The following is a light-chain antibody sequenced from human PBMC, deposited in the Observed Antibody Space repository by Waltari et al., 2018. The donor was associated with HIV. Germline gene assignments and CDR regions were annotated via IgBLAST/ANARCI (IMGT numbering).Light chain of an antibody. J-gene: IGKJ4*01. Sequence: DLQMTQSPPTLSSSVGARVTITCRASQDIKKWLAWYQKKPGKAPKLLIYQASLLDNGVSPRFGGDGSGTEFTLTITNLHPDDVATYFCQQYNSYPLIFGGGTKVQ. CDR1: QDIKKW. CDR3: QQYNSYPLI. CDR2: QAS. V-gene: IGKV1-5*03.